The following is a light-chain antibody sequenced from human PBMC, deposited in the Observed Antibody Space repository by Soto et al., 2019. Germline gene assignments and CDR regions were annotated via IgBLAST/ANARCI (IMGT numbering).Light chain of an antibody. V-gene: IGLV2-14*01. CDR1: RSDVGGYNY. CDR2: EVS. CDR3: SSYTSSPAYV. Sequence: QSVLTQPFSVSGSPGQSITLSCTGTRSDVGGYNYVSWYQQQSGKAPKLMIHEVSNRPSGVSNRFSGSKSGNTASLTISGLQAEDEADYYCSSYTSSPAYVFGIGTKVTVL. J-gene: IGLJ1*01.